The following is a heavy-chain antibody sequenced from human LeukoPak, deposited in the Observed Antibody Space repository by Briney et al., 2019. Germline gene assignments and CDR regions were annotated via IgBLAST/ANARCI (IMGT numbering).Heavy chain of an antibody. Sequence: SETLSLTCTVSGGSISSYYWSWIRQPAGKGLEWIGRIYTSGSTNYNPSLKSRVTMSVDTSKNQFSLKLSSVTAADTAVYYCARLHRSDYDILTGYQFDYWGQGTLVTVSS. D-gene: IGHD3-9*01. CDR3: ARLHRSDYDILTGYQFDY. J-gene: IGHJ4*02. CDR2: IYTSGST. CDR1: GGSISSYY. V-gene: IGHV4-4*07.